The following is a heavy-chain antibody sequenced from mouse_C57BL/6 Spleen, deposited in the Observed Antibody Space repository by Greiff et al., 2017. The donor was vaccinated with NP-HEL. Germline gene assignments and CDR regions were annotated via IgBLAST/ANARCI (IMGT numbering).Heavy chain of an antibody. CDR1: GYTFTDYN. D-gene: IGHD2-5*01. J-gene: IGHJ3*01. V-gene: IGHV1-18*01. Sequence: EVQLQQSGPELVKPGASVKIPCKASGYTFTDYNMDWVKQSHGKSLEWIGDINPNNGGTIYNQKFKGKATLTVDKSSSTDYMELRSLTSEDTAVYYCARGGAYYSNLAWFAYWGQGTLVTVSA. CDR2: INPNNGGT. CDR3: ARGGAYYSNLAWFAY.